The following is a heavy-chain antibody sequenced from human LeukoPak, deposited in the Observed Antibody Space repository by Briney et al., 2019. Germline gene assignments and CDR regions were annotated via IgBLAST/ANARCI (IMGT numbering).Heavy chain of an antibody. J-gene: IGHJ4*02. D-gene: IGHD6-19*01. CDR3: ARSVGAVAGGDY. Sequence: GGSLRLSCAASGFTFSTYWMHWVRQAPGEGLVWVSRIKSDGSDTSYADSVKGRFTISRDNAKNTLYLQMNSLRAEDTAVYYCARSVGAVAGGDYWGQGTLVTVSS. V-gene: IGHV3-74*01. CDR2: IKSDGSDT. CDR1: GFTFSTYW.